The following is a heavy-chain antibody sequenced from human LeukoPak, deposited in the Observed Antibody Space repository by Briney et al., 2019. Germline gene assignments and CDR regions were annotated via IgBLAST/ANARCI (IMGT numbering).Heavy chain of an antibody. J-gene: IGHJ4*02. CDR2: ISSSGSTI. CDR1: GFTFSSYE. CDR3: ARKYYYGSGSYYLSYFDY. V-gene: IGHV3-48*03. Sequence: GGSLRLSCAASGFTFSSYEMNWVRQAPGKGLEWVSYISSSGSTIYYADSVKGRFTISRDNAKNSPYLQMNSLRAEDTAVYYCARKYYYGSGSYYLSYFDYWGQGTLVTVSS. D-gene: IGHD3-10*01.